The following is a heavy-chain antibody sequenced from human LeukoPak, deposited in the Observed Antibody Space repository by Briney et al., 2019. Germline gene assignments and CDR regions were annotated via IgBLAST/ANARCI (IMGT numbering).Heavy chain of an antibody. D-gene: IGHD5-12*01. CDR2: ISGSGGST. J-gene: IGHJ4*02. CDR1: GFTFSGYG. Sequence: GGSLRLSCAASGFTFSGYGMHWVRQAPGKGLEWVSAISGSGGSTYYADSVKGRFTISRDNSKNTLYLQMNSLRAEDTAVYYCAKRYSGCFDYWGQGTLVTVSS. CDR3: AKRYSGCFDY. V-gene: IGHV3-23*01.